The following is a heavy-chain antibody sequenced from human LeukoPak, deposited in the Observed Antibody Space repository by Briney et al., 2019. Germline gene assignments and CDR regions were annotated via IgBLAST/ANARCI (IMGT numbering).Heavy chain of an antibody. CDR2: ISDSSGGT. CDR3: AKDLRGYCGGDCYSAEY. D-gene: IGHD2-21*02. V-gene: IGHV3-23*01. CDR1: GFTFSSYA. Sequence: GGXXRLSCAASGFTFSSYAMSWVRQAPGKGLDWVSTISDSSGGTHYADSVKGRFTISRDSSKNTVYLQMNSLRAEDTAVYYCAKDLRGYCGGDCYSAEYWGRGTLVTVSS. J-gene: IGHJ4*02.